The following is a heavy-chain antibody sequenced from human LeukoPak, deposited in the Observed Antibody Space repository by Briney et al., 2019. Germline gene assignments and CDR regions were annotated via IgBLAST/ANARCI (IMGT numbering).Heavy chain of an antibody. V-gene: IGHV1-18*01. D-gene: IGHD2-2*01. CDR1: VYTFTSYG. Sequence: GASVTVSCKASVYTFTSYGLSWVGQAAGQGLDWMGRITTYNGNTKYAQNSQGRVTMTTDTSTSTAYMELRRLRSDDTAVYYCARGIVPAARDYYYYYMDVWGKGTTVTVSS. J-gene: IGHJ6*03. CDR2: ITTYNGNT. CDR3: ARGIVPAARDYYYYYMDV.